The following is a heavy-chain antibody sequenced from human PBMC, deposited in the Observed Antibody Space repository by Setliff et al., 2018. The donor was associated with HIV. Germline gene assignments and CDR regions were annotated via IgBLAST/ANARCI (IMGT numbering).Heavy chain of an antibody. CDR2: ISSYNGYT. CDR3: ARVSRSGWFFDW. D-gene: IGHD6-19*01. CDR1: GYNFSSNG. Sequence: ASVKVSCKASGYNFSSNGISWVRQAPGQGLEWTGWISSYNGYTKYAQKVQDRVTMTKDTSTSTAYMELRSLRSDDTAVYYCARVSRSGWFFDWWGQGSPVTVSS. V-gene: IGHV1-18*01. J-gene: IGHJ4*02.